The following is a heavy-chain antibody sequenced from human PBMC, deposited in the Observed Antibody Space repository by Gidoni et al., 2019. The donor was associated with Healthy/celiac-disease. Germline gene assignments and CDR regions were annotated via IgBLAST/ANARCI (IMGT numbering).Heavy chain of an antibody. D-gene: IGHD2-2*01. J-gene: IGHJ4*02. CDR1: GFTFSSYA. CDR2: ISYDGSNK. CDR3: ARDLSAWWFVVVPAAMPDY. Sequence: QVQLVESGGGVVQPGRSMRLSCAASGFTFSSYAMHWVRQAAGKGPEWVAVISYDGSNKYYADYVKGRFTSSRDNSKNTLYLQMNSLRAEDTAVYYCARDLSAWWFVVVPAAMPDYWGQGTLVTVSS. V-gene: IGHV3-30-3*01.